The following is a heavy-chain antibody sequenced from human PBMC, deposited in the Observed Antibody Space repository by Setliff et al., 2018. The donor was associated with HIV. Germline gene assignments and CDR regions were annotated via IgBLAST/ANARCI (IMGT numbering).Heavy chain of an antibody. CDR3: ARHRDPPGSSWIFYYYYMDL. J-gene: IGHJ6*03. CDR1: GGSISSGSYY. V-gene: IGHV4-61*02. CDR2: IYSSGST. Sequence: LSLTCTVSGGSISSGSYYWSWIRQPAGKGLEWIGRIYSSGSTNYNPSLSSRLTISVDTSKNQVSLRLSSATAADTGVYYCARHRDPPGSSWIFYYYYMDLWGGGTTVTVSS. D-gene: IGHD6-13*01.